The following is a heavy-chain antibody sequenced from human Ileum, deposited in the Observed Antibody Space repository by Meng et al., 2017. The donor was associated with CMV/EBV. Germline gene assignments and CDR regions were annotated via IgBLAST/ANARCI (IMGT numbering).Heavy chain of an antibody. D-gene: IGHD3-22*01. CDR1: GDSISRGYY. V-gene: IGHV4-38-2*02. Sequence: SETLSLTCSVSGDSISRGYYWGWIRQPPGKGLEWIASMYHSGDTFYNPSLRSRVTISVDKSKNQLSLTVRSMTAADTAVYYCAREGDSGSFPHWGQGTLV. CDR3: AREGDSGSFPH. J-gene: IGHJ4*02. CDR2: MYHSGDT.